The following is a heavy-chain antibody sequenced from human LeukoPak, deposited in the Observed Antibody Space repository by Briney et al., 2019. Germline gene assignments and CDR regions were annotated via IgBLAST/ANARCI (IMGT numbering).Heavy chain of an antibody. Sequence: ASVKVSCKASGYTFTGYYMHWVRQAPGQGLEWMGWINPSGGSTSYAQKFQGRVTMTRDMSTSTVYMELSSLRSEDTAAYYCARDTSVEWSATRIIGYAFDIWGQGTMVTVSS. CDR3: ARDTSVEWSATRIIGYAFDI. CDR2: INPSGGST. J-gene: IGHJ3*02. V-gene: IGHV1-46*01. CDR1: GYTFTGYY. D-gene: IGHD1-20*01.